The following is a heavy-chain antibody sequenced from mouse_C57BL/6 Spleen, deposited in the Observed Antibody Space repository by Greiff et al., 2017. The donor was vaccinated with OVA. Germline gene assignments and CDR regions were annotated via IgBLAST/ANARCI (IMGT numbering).Heavy chain of an antibody. D-gene: IGHD4-1*01. CDR2: IWGDGST. CDR1: GFSFTSYG. Sequence: VKLQESGPGLVAPSQCLSISCTVSGFSFTSYGVDWVRQPPGKGLEWLGVIWGDGSTYYNSALMSRLSIFTDNSKSQVCLKMNSLQTDDTAMYYCARVLTGARAFAYWGQGTLVTVSA. J-gene: IGHJ3*01. V-gene: IGHV2-9*01. CDR3: ARVLTGARAFAY.